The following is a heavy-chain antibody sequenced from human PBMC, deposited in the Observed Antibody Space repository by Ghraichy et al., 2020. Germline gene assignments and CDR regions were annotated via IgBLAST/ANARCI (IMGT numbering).Heavy chain of an antibody. CDR1: GGSFSGYY. CDR3: ARGRPGDYGY. V-gene: IGHV4-34*01. D-gene: IGHD4-17*01. CDR2: INHSGST. Sequence: SETLSLTCAVYGGSFSGYYWSWIRQPPGKGLEWIGEINHSGSTNYNPSLKSRVTISVDTSKNQFSLKLSSVTAADTAVYYCARGRPGDYGYWGQGTLVTVSS. J-gene: IGHJ4*02.